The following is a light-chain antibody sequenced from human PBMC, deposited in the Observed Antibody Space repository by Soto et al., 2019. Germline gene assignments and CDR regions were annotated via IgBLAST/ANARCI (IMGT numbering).Light chain of an antibody. V-gene: IGLV2-14*01. CDR2: DVS. CDR1: SSDIGGYNY. CDR3: SSYISSSTLDVV. Sequence: QSALTQPASVSGSPGQSITISCTGTSSDIGGYNYVSWYQQHPGKAPKLIIYDVSNRPSGVSNRFSGSKSGNTASLTISGLQAEDEADYYCSSYISSSTLDVVFGGGTKLTVL. J-gene: IGLJ2*01.